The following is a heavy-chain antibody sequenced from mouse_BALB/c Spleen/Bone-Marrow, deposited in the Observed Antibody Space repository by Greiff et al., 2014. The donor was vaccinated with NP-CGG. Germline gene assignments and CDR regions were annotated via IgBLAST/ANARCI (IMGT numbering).Heavy chain of an antibody. D-gene: IGHD2-4*01. CDR2: ISSGGGNT. J-gene: IGHJ2*01. Sequence: EVQGVESGGGLVKPGGSLKLSCAASGFTFSSYTMSWVRQTPEKRLEWVATISSGGGNTYYPDSVKGRFTISRDNAKNNLYLQMSSLRSEDTALYYCARYMITTSYSDYWGQGTTLTVSS. V-gene: IGHV5-9*03. CDR1: GFTFSSYT. CDR3: ARYMITTSYSDY.